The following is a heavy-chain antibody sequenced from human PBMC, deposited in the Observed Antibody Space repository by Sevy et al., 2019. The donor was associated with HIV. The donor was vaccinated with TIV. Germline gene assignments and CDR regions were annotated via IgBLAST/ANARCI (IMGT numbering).Heavy chain of an antibody. Sequence: GGPLRLSCAASGFSLSDHAVSWVRQTPGKGLEWLAVISYNGRYQYYADSVKGRFTISKDDSKNTLYLQLNSLRAEDTAVCYCARFVGYCSGGRCAIIDFWGQGTLVTVSS. CDR2: ISYNGRYQ. D-gene: IGHD2-15*01. CDR3: ARFVGYCSGGRCAIIDF. J-gene: IGHJ4*02. V-gene: IGHV3-30*04. CDR1: GFSLSDHA.